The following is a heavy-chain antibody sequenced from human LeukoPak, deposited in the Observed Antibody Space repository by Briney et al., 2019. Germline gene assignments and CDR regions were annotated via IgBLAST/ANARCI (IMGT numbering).Heavy chain of an antibody. J-gene: IGHJ6*02. CDR1: GGSISSGGYY. Sequence: SETLSLTCTVSGGSISSGGYYWSWIRQHPGKGLEWIGYIYYSGSTYYNPSLKSRVAISVDTSKKQFSLNLRSVTAADTAVYYCARATGTTVGYYYYYAMDVWGQGTTVTVSS. CDR2: IYYSGST. D-gene: IGHD1-1*01. CDR3: ARATGTTVGYYYYYAMDV. V-gene: IGHV4-31*03.